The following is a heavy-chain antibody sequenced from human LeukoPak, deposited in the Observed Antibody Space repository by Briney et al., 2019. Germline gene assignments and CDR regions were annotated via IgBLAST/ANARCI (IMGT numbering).Heavy chain of an antibody. J-gene: IGHJ3*02. CDR3: ARVEWELLGLSAFDI. CDR1: GYTFTSYG. Sequence: ASVKVSCKASGYTFTSYGISWVRQAPGQGLEWMGWISAYNGNTNYAQKLQGRVTMTTDTSTSTAYMELRSLRSDDTAVYYCARVEWELLGLSAFDIRGQGTMVTVSS. CDR2: ISAYNGNT. D-gene: IGHD1-26*01. V-gene: IGHV1-18*01.